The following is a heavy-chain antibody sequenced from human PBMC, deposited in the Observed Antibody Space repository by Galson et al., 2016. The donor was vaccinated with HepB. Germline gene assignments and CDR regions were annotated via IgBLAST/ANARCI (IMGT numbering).Heavy chain of an antibody. D-gene: IGHD6-19*01. CDR1: GGSINSSSYY. CDR2: LSYSGRN. CDR3: ARQTESSGWLDAFDM. J-gene: IGHJ3*02. V-gene: IGHV4-39*07. Sequence: LSLTCTVSGGSINSSSYYWGWVRQPPGKGMEWIGTLSYSGRNYYNPSLKSRVTISIDTSNNQFSLKLSSVTAADTAVFYCARQTESSGWLDAFDMWGQGTVVTFSS.